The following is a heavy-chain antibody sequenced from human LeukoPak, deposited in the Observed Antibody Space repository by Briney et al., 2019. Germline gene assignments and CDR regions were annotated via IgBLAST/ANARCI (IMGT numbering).Heavy chain of an antibody. Sequence: SETLSLTCAVYGGSFSGYYWSWIRQPPGKGLEWIGEINHSGSTNYNPSLKSRVTISVDTSKNQFSLKLSSVTAADTAVYYCATSAMETRHSDYWGQGTLVTVSS. CDR3: ATSAMETRHSDY. CDR2: INHSGST. J-gene: IGHJ4*02. V-gene: IGHV4-34*01. CDR1: GGSFSGYY. D-gene: IGHD1-1*01.